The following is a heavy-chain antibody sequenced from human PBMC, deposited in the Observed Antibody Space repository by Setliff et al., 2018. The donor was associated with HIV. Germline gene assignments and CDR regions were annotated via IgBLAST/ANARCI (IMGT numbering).Heavy chain of an antibody. J-gene: IGHJ4*02. CDR3: ARGLSFYDPGGFDY. CDR2: ISNSGST. Sequence: SETLSLTCSVSGGSISSGGHYWNWIRQHPGRGLEWIGYISNSGSTYYNPSLKGRLTISVDPSKNHFSLNLTSVTAADTAVYYCARGLSFYDPGGFDYWGQGTLVTVSS. V-gene: IGHV4-31*03. D-gene: IGHD3-22*01. CDR1: GGSISSGGHY.